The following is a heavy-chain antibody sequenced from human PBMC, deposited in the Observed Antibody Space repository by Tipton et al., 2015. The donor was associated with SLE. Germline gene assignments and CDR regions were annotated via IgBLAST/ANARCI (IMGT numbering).Heavy chain of an antibody. Sequence: SLRLSCAASGFTFSSYWMSWVRQAPGKGLEWVANIKQDGSEKYYVDSVKGRFTISRDNAKNSLYLQMNSLRAEDTAVYYCARAPGQWLVNGGYYFDYWGQGTLVTVSS. J-gene: IGHJ4*02. CDR2: IKQDGSEK. V-gene: IGHV3-7*01. CDR3: ARAPGQWLVNGGYYFDY. CDR1: GFTFSSYW. D-gene: IGHD6-19*01.